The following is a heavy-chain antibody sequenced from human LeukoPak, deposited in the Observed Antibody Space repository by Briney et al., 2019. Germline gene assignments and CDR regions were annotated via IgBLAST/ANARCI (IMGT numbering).Heavy chain of an antibody. D-gene: IGHD4-17*01. J-gene: IGHJ4*02. CDR3: ARDVRYGDYVVDY. CDR2: INSDGSDT. Sequence: GGSLRLSCAASGFTFSSYWMLWVRHAPGKGLVWVSRINSDGSDTTYADSVKGRFTISRDNAKNTLYLQMNGLRAEDTAVYYCARDVRYGDYVVDYWGQGTLVTVPS. V-gene: IGHV3-74*03. CDR1: GFTFSSYW.